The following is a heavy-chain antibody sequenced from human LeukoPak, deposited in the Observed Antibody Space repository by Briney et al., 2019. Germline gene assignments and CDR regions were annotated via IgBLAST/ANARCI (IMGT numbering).Heavy chain of an antibody. CDR3: ARRVGYDSSGYYYVSTGSLVY. J-gene: IGHJ4*02. D-gene: IGHD3-22*01. CDR2: INPNSGGT. Sequence: ASVKVSCKASGYTFTGYYMHWVRQAPGQGLEWMGRINPNSGGTNYAQTFQGRVTIARDTSISTAYMELSRLRSDDTAVYYCARRVGYDSSGYYYVSTGSLVYWGQGTLVTVSS. V-gene: IGHV1-2*06. CDR1: GYTFTGYY.